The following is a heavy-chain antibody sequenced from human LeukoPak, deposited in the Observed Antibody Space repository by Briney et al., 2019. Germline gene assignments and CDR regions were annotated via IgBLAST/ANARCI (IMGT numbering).Heavy chain of an antibody. CDR3: ARTPWIQYGMDV. CDR2: IRYDGSNK. D-gene: IGHD5-18*01. J-gene: IGHJ6*02. V-gene: IGHV3-30*02. CDR1: GFTFSSYG. Sequence: GGSLRLSCAASGFTFSSYGMHWVRQAPGKGLEWVAFIRYDGSNKYYADSVKGRFTISRDNAKNSLYLQMNSLRAEDTAVYYCARTPWIQYGMDVWGQGTTVTVSS.